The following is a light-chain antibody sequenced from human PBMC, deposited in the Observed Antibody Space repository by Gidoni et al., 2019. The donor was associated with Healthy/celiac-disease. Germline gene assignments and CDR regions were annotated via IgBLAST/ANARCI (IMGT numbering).Light chain of an antibody. CDR1: QGISNY. Sequence: DIQMTQLPSSLSASVGNRVTITCRASQGISNYLAWYQQKPGKVPKLLIYAASPLQSGVPSRFSGLGSAPYFTLTVSSLQPEDVATYYCQKYNIAPYTFGQGTKLEIK. CDR2: AAS. J-gene: IGKJ2*01. V-gene: IGKV1-27*01. CDR3: QKYNIAPYT.